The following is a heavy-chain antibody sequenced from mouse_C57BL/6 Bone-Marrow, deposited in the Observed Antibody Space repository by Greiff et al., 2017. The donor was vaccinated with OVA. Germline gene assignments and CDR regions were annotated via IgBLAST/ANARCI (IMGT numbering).Heavy chain of an antibody. V-gene: IGHV1-76*01. Sequence: QVQLQQSGAELVRPGASVKLSCKASGYTFTDYYINWVKQRPGQGLEWIARIYPGSGNTYYNEKFKGKATLTAEKSSSTAYMQLSSLTSEDSAVYYCARGGVMVTRYFDVWGTGTTVTVSS. CDR3: ARGGVMVTRYFDV. J-gene: IGHJ1*03. CDR1: GYTFTDYY. D-gene: IGHD2-2*01. CDR2: IYPGSGNT.